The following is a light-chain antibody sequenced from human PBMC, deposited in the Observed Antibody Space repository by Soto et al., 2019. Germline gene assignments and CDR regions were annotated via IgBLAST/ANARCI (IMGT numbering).Light chain of an antibody. J-gene: IGLJ2*01. CDR3: RSYTSSSTPVV. CDR2: DVS. V-gene: IGLV2-14*01. Sequence: QSALTQPASVSGSPGQSITISCTGTSSDVGGYNYVSWYQQHPGKAPKLMIYDVSNRPSGVSNRFSGSKSGNTASLTISGLQAEDEADYYCRSYTSSSTPVVFGAGTKLTVL. CDR1: SSDVGGYNY.